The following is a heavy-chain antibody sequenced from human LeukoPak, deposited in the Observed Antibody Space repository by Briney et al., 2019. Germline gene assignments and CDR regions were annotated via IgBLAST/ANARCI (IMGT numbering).Heavy chain of an antibody. D-gene: IGHD2-21*01. V-gene: IGHV4-34*01. Sequence: SETLSLTCAVYGGSFSGYYWSWIRQPPGKGLEWIGEINHSGSTNYNPSLKGRVTISVDTSKNQFSLKLSSVTAADTAVYYCARAGRLLTPFDYWGQGTLVTVSS. CDR1: GGSFSGYY. J-gene: IGHJ4*02. CDR3: ARAGRLLTPFDY. CDR2: INHSGST.